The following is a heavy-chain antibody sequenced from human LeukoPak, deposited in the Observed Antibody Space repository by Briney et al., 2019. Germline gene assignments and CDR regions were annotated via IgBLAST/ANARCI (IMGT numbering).Heavy chain of an antibody. CDR2: IYYSGST. Sequence: SETLSLTCTVSGGSISSYYWSWIRQPPGKGLEWIGYIYYSGSTNYNPSLKSRVTISVDTSKNQFSLKLSSVTAADTAVYYCARRRISTSCHRIDYWGQGTLVTVSS. CDR3: ARRRISTSCHRIDY. D-gene: IGHD2-2*02. V-gene: IGHV4-59*08. CDR1: GGSISSYY. J-gene: IGHJ4*02.